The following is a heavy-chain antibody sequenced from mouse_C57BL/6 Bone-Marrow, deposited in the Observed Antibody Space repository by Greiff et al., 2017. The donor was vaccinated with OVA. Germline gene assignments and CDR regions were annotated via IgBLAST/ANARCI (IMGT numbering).Heavy chain of an antibody. D-gene: IGHD1-1*02. Sequence: EVQLQQSGPGLVKPSQSLSLTCSVTGYSITSGYYWNWIRQFPGNKLEWMGYISYDGSNNYNPSLKNRISITRDTSKNQFFLKLNSVTTEDTATYYCARVDWYFDVWGTGTTVTVSS. CDR2: ISYDGSN. CDR1: GYSITSGYY. J-gene: IGHJ1*03. CDR3: ARVDWYFDV. V-gene: IGHV3-6*01.